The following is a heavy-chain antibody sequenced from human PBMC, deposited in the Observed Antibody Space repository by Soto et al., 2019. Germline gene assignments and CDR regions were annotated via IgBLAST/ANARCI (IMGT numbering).Heavy chain of an antibody. V-gene: IGHV3-48*03. CDR1: GFTFSTYE. CDR2: ISSSGSTK. Sequence: LRLSCAASGFTFSTYEMNWVRQAPGKGLEWVSYISSSGSTKYYADSVKGRFTISRDNAKNSLYLQMNSLRAEDTAVYYCARGYNWNYDYWGQGTLVTVSS. D-gene: IGHD1-7*01. J-gene: IGHJ4*02. CDR3: ARGYNWNYDY.